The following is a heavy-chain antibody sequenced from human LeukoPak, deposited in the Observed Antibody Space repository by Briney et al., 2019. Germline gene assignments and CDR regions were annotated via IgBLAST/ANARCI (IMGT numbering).Heavy chain of an antibody. Sequence: PGGPLRLSCTGSGFTFRDYDLSWIRQAPGKGLEWVSYISSSGSTIYYADSVKGRFTISRDNAKNSLYLQMNSLRAEDTAVYYCAELGITMIGGVWGKGTTVTISS. J-gene: IGHJ6*04. CDR1: GFTFRDYD. D-gene: IGHD3-10*02. V-gene: IGHV3-11*04. CDR2: ISSSGSTI. CDR3: AELGITMIGGV.